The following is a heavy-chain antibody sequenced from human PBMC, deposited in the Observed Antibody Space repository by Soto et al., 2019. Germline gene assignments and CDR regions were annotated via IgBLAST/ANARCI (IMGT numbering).Heavy chain of an antibody. V-gene: IGHV4-39*02. Sequence: SETLSLTCTVSGGSINSNNYYWAWIRQPPGKGLAWIASIYYDGSTYYNPSLKSRVSISVDTSKNHFSLKLSSATAADTAVYYCAKVVVAATRHTDFDSCGQGTMVTVYS. CDR3: AKVVVAATRHTDFDS. D-gene: IGHD2-15*01. CDR2: IYYDGST. J-gene: IGHJ4*02. CDR1: GGSINSNNYY.